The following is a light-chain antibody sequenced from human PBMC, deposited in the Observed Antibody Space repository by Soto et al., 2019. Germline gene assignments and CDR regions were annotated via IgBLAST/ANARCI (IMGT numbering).Light chain of an antibody. CDR3: NLYTSSNTYV. V-gene: IGLV2-18*01. J-gene: IGLJ1*01. CDR1: SSDVGDYNH. CDR2: EVS. Sequence: QSALTQPPSVSGSPGQSVTISCTGTSSDVGDYNHVSWYQQSPGTVPKLIIYEVSSRPSGVPDRFSGSKSGNTASLTIPGLQAEDEADYYCNLYTSSNTYVFGTGTKVTVL.